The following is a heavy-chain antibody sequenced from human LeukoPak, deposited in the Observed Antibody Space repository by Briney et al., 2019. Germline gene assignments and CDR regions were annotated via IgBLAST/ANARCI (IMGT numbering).Heavy chain of an antibody. V-gene: IGHV1-2*02. CDR3: ASPSEGDDFWSGFDY. CDR1: GYTFTGYY. D-gene: IGHD3-3*01. J-gene: IGHJ4*02. Sequence: GASVKVSCKASGYTFTGYYMHWVRQAPGQGLEWMGWINPNSGGTNYAQKFQGRVTMTRDTSISTAYMELSRLRSDDTAVYYCASPSEGDDFWSGFDYWGQGTLVTVSS. CDR2: INPNSGGT.